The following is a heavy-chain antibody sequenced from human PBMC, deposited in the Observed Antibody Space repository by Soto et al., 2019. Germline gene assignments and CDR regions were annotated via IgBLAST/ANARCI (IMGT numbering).Heavy chain of an antibody. D-gene: IGHD3-22*01. CDR3: ARDYDSSGYYPHDY. J-gene: IGHJ4*02. Sequence: SVKVSGKASCYTFTSYGISWVRQDPGQGLERMGWISAYNGNTNYAQKLQGRVTMTTDTSTSTAYMELRSLRSDDTAVYYCARDYDSSGYYPHDYWGQGTLVTVSS. CDR2: ISAYNGNT. CDR1: CYTFTSYG. V-gene: IGHV1-18*04.